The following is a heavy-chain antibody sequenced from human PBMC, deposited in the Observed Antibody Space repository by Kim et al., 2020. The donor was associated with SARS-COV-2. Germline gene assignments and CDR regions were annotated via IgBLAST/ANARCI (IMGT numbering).Heavy chain of an antibody. Sequence: GGSLRLSCAASGFTFSSYGMHWVRQAPGKGLEWVAVIWYDGSNKYYADSVKGRFTISRDNSKNTLYLQMNSLRAEDTAVYYCARDGAATVVTGLFNWFDPWGQGTLVTVSS. CDR3: ARDGAATVVTGLFNWFDP. V-gene: IGHV3-33*01. J-gene: IGHJ5*02. CDR2: IWYDGSNK. D-gene: IGHD6-25*01. CDR1: GFTFSSYG.